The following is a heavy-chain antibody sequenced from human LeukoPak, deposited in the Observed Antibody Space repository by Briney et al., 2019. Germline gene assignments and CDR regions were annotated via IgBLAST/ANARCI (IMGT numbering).Heavy chain of an antibody. J-gene: IGHJ6*02. V-gene: IGHV3-30-3*01. CDR3: ARKGCSSTSCYRVNGMDV. CDR1: GFTFSSYA. Sequence: KAGGSLRLSCAASGFTFSSYAMHWVRQAPGKGLEGVAVISYDGSNKYYADSVKGRFTISRDNSKNTLYLQMNSLRAEDTAVYYCARKGCSSTSCYRVNGMDVWGQGTTVTVSS. D-gene: IGHD2-2*01. CDR2: ISYDGSNK.